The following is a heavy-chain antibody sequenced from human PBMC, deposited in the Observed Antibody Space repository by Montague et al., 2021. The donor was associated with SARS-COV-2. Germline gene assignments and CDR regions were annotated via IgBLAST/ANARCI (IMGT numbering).Heavy chain of an antibody. CDR1: GDSITSGGYF. Sequence: TLSLTCTVSGDSITSGGYFWNWIRQHPGKGLEYIGAISYSGSTYYKPSLTSRVSISMDTSKNAFSLSLHSVPAADTAVYFCAASGRRGYSNPFHHCGRGSPVTVSS. J-gene: IGHJ4*02. CDR2: ISYSGST. D-gene: IGHD4-11*01. CDR3: AASGRRGYSNPFHH. V-gene: IGHV4-31*03.